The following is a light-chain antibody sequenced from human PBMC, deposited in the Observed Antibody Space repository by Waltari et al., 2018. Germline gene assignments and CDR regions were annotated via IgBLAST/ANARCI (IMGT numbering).Light chain of an antibody. CDR3: NSRDTSGKHVL. Sequence: SSELTQAPVVSVALGQPVTITCKGRSLATFYANWYQQRPGQAPVLVFYGKNSRPSGIPDRFSGSNSGNSASLTITGTQAEDEAAYYCNSRDTSGKHVLFGGGTKLTVL. CDR2: GKN. J-gene: IGLJ2*01. V-gene: IGLV3-19*01. CDR1: SLATFY.